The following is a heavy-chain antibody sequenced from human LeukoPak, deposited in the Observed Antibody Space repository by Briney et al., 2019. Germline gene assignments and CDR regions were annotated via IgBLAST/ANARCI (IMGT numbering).Heavy chain of an antibody. CDR2: TKQDGSEK. V-gene: IGHV3-7*01. J-gene: IGHJ3*02. D-gene: IGHD3-10*01. CDR3: ARAMDWELASAFDI. CDR1: GFTFSSYW. Sequence: GGSLRLSCAASGFTFSSYWMSWVRQAPGKGLEWVANTKQDGSEKYYVDSVKGRFTISRDNAKNSLYLQMNSLRAEDTAVYYCARAMDWELASAFDIWGQGTMVTVSS.